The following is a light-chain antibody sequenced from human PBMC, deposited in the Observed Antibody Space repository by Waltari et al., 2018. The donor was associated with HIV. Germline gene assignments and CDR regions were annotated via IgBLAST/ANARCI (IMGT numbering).Light chain of an antibody. CDR1: DREIGFSNF. CDR3: TSYSYSHHFA. CDR2: RGT. J-gene: IGLJ3*02. Sequence: QSVLTQPASVSGSPGQSISISCTGSDREIGFSNFVSWYKHLPGKAPRLIIYRGTARASGISSRFSASKSGNTASLSISGLQLEDEGDYYCTSYSYSHHFAFGGGTTLTVL. V-gene: IGLV2-14*01.